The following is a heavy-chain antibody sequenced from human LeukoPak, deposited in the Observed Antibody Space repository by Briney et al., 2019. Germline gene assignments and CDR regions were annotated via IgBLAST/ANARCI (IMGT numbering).Heavy chain of an antibody. Sequence: GGSLRLSCAASGFTFSSYAMSWVRQAPGKGLEWVSAISGSGGSTYYADSVKGRFTISRDNSKNTLYLQMNSLRAEDTAVYYCAKERLYCSTTSCYLTYFDYWGQGTLVTVFS. J-gene: IGHJ4*02. CDR3: AKERLYCSTTSCYLTYFDY. CDR2: ISGSGGST. D-gene: IGHD2-2*01. V-gene: IGHV3-23*01. CDR1: GFTFSSYA.